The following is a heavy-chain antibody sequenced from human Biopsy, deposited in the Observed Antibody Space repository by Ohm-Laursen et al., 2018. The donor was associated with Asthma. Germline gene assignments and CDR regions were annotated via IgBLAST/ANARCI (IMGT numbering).Heavy chain of an antibody. V-gene: IGHV1-3*04. J-gene: IGHJ3*01. CDR3: ARTYYDFLTGQVKDVFGV. Sequence: ASVKVSCKASGYNFISFAIHWVCQAPGQRLEWMGWVNTGNGDTKYSQKFQGRVTITRDTSASTAYMELRSLRSEDAATYYCARTYYDFLTGQVKDVFGVWGQGTMVTVSS. CDR1: GYNFISFA. CDR2: VNTGNGDT. D-gene: IGHD3-9*01.